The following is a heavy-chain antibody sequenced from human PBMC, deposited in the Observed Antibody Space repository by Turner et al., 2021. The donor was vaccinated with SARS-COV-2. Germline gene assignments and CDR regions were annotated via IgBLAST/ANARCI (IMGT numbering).Heavy chain of an antibody. J-gene: IGHJ6*02. CDR3: ARDASGIDV. D-gene: IGHD2-15*01. CDR1: GFTISDHY. Sequence: GLVKPGGSLRLSCAASGFTISDHYMTWIREAPGKGLEWLLYIRRSDNALYYAASVKGRFTISWDNAENSMSLQMSSLRGEDTAVYYCARDASGIDVWGQGTTVTVSS. V-gene: IGHV3-11*01. CDR2: IRRSDNAL.